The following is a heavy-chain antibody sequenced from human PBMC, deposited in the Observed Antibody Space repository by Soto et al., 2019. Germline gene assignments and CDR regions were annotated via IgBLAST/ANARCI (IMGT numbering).Heavy chain of an antibody. CDR3: ARGPGGFGELSLDY. CDR2: IYSGGST. D-gene: IGHD3-10*01. CDR1: GGSISTYY. V-gene: IGHV4-4*07. Sequence: QVQLQEWGPGLVKPSEILSLTCSVSGGSISTYYWSWIRQPAGKGLEWIGRIYSGGSTNFNPSLRSRVTVSVDMSKNQFSLKLTSVTAADTAVYYCARGPGGFGELSLDYWGQGTLVTVSS. J-gene: IGHJ4*02.